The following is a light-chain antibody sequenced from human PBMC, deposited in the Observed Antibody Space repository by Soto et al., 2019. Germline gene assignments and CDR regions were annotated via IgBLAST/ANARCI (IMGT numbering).Light chain of an antibody. CDR2: EVN. V-gene: IGLV2-14*01. J-gene: IGLJ3*02. CDR1: SSDVGGYNY. CDR3: SSFTSSSTQV. Sequence: QSALTQPASVSGSLGQSITISCTGTSSDVGGYNYVSWYQQHPRKVPKLMIYEVNNRPSGVSNRFSGSKSANTASLTISGLQADDEADYYCSSFTSSSTQVFGGGTKLTVL.